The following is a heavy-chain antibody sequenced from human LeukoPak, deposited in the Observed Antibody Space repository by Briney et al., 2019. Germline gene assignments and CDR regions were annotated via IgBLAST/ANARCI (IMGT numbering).Heavy chain of an antibody. CDR1: GFTFSSYW. CDR3: ASYGSGSYFDY. D-gene: IGHD3-10*01. V-gene: IGHV3-74*01. J-gene: IGHJ4*02. CDR2: INSDGSST. Sequence: GGSLRLSCAASGFTFSSYWMHWVRQAPGKGLVWVSRINSDGSSTSYADSVKGRFTISRDNAKNTLYLQMNSLRAEDTAVYYCASYGSGSYFDYWGQGTLVTVSS.